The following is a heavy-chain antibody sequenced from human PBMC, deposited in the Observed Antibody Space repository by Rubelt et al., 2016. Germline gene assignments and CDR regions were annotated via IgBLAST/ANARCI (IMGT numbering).Heavy chain of an antibody. Sequence: QVQLVQSGAEVKKPGASVKVSCKASGYTFTSYGISWVRQAPGQGLEWMGWISAYNGNTNYAQKLQVRGTMTTETSTSTAYMELRSVRSADTAGYYCARVGGYRLHDAFDIWGQGTMVTVSS. J-gene: IGHJ3*02. V-gene: IGHV1-18*01. CDR1: GYTFTSYG. D-gene: IGHD5-18*01. CDR2: ISAYNGNT. CDR3: ARVGGYRLHDAFDI.